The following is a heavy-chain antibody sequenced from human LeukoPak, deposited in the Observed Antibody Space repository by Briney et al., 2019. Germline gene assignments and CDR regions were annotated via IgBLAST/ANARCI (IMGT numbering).Heavy chain of an antibody. CDR3: ARDTRTMTAVTRGQHYSYGLDV. CDR1: GYTFTNYY. Sequence: ASVKVSCKASGYTFTNYYLHWVRQAPGHGLECMAIINPSDGGTYYEQKLQGRVTVTRDTSTSTVYMELSSLRSEDTAVYYCARDTRTMTAVTRGQHYSYGLDVWGQGTTVTVSS. J-gene: IGHJ6*02. V-gene: IGHV1-46*01. D-gene: IGHD4-17*01. CDR2: INPSDGGT.